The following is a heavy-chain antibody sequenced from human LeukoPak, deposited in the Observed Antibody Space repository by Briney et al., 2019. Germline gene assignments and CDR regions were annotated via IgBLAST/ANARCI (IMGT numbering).Heavy chain of an antibody. V-gene: IGHV4-34*01. J-gene: IGHJ4*02. CDR1: GGSFSGYY. CDR3: ARGYSSGLVVG. Sequence: SETLSLTCAVYGGSFSGYYWSWIRQPPGKGLEWIGEINHSGSTNYNPSLKSRVTISVDTFKNQFSLKLSSVTAADTAVYYCARGYSSGLVVGWGQGTLVTVSS. D-gene: IGHD6-25*01. CDR2: INHSGST.